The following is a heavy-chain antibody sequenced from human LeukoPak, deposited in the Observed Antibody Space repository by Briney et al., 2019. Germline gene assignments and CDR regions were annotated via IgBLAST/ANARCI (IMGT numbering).Heavy chain of an antibody. D-gene: IGHD3-3*01. CDR1: NVSISSEDHD. CDR3: ARVTMTVFGVLPRVFDS. V-gene: IGHV4-30-4*08. J-gene: IGHJ4*02. Sequence: SQTLSLTCTVSNVSISSEDHDWSWIRQPPGQGLEWIAYMYYTGSAYYNPSLKSRVTMSTDTSTNQFSLRLNFVSPADTAVYYCARVTMTVFGVLPRVFDSGDQGTLVTVSS. CDR2: MYYTGSA.